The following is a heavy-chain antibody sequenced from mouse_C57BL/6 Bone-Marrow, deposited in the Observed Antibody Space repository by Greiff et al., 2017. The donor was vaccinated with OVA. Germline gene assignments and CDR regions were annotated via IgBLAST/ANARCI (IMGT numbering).Heavy chain of an antibody. CDR3: ARGKFYGSKIGGYFDV. Sequence: VQLQQPGAELVRPGSSVKLSCKASGYTFTSYWMHWVKQRPIQGLEWIGNIDPSDSETHYNQKFKDKATLTVDKSSSTAYMQLSSLTSEDSAVDYCARGKFYGSKIGGYFDVWGTGTTVTVSS. V-gene: IGHV1-52*01. CDR1: GYTFTSYW. CDR2: IDPSDSET. J-gene: IGHJ1*03. D-gene: IGHD1-1*01.